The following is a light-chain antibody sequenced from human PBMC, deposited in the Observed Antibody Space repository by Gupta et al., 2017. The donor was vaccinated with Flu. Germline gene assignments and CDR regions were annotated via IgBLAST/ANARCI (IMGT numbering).Light chain of an antibody. Sequence: PSSLSASVGDRVTITCRASQLISTYLNWYQHKPVQVPKLLIYTASTLQTGVPPRFSGSGSGTDFTLTIDSLQPEDFATYYCQQSFSDHGTFGPGTRVDVK. CDR1: QLISTY. V-gene: IGKV1-39*01. J-gene: IGKJ1*01. CDR3: QQSFSDHGT. CDR2: TAS.